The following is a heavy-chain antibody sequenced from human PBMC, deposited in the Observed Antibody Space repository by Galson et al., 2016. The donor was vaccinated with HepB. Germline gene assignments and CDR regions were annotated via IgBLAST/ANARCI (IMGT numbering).Heavy chain of an antibody. J-gene: IGHJ4*02. Sequence: SVKVSCKASGGTFNTYAISWVRQAPGQGLEWMGGIIPMLGTATYAQKFRGRVTITADESTSTAYMDLSSLRSEDTALYYCARGSEILTGYYAYWGQGTLITVSS. V-gene: IGHV1-69*13. CDR2: IIPMLGTA. D-gene: IGHD3-9*01. CDR1: GGTFNTYA. CDR3: ARGSEILTGYYAY.